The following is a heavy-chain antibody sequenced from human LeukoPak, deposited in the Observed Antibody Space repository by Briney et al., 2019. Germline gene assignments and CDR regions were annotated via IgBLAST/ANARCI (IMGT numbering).Heavy chain of an antibody. CDR1: GFTFSSYW. Sequence: GGSLRLSCAASGFTFSSYWMTWVRQAPGKGLEWVANIKQDGSEAYYVDSVKGRFTVSRDNSKNTMYLQMNSLRIDDTAVYYCATEGGSSDAFAFWGQGTKVTVSS. CDR2: IKQDGSEA. D-gene: IGHD1-26*01. V-gene: IGHV3-7*01. CDR3: ATEGGSSDAFAF. J-gene: IGHJ3*01.